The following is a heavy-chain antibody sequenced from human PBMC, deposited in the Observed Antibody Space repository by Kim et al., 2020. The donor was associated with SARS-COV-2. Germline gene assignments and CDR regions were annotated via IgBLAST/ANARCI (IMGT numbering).Heavy chain of an antibody. CDR3: VRSGGYGSGSFDY. CDR1: GGSFSGYY. D-gene: IGHD3-10*01. J-gene: IGHJ4*01. V-gene: IGHV4-34*01. CDR2: INHSGST. Sequence: SETLSLTCAVYGGSFSGYYWSWIRQPPGKGLEWIGEINHSGSTNYNPSLKSRVTISVDTSKNQFSLKLSSVTAADTAVYYCVRSGGYGSGSFDYWGQEP.